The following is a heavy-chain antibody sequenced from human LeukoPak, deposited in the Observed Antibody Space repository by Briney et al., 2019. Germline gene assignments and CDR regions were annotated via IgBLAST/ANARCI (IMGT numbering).Heavy chain of an antibody. CDR2: INPSGGST. Sequence: ASVKVSCKASGYTFTSYYMHWVRQAPGQGLERMGIINPSGGSTSYAQKFQGRVTMTRDMSTSTVYMELSSLRSEDTAVYYCARESITIFGVVTRGWFDPWGQGTLVTVSS. D-gene: IGHD3-3*01. J-gene: IGHJ5*02. V-gene: IGHV1-46*01. CDR1: GYTFTSYY. CDR3: ARESITIFGVVTRGWFDP.